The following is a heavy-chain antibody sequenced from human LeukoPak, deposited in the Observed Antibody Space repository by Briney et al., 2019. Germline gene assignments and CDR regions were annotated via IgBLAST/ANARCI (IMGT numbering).Heavy chain of an antibody. J-gene: IGHJ6*03. CDR2: ISYDGSNK. CDR3: ARDAEYCSGGSCYLDYYYMDV. V-gene: IGHV3-30*04. Sequence: GGSLRLSCAASGFTFSSYAMHWVRQAPGKGLEWVAVISYDGSNKYYAGSVKGRFTISRDNSKNTLYLQMNSLRAEDTAVYYCARDAEYCSGGSCYLDYYYMDVWGKGTTVTVSS. D-gene: IGHD2-15*01. CDR1: GFTFSSYA.